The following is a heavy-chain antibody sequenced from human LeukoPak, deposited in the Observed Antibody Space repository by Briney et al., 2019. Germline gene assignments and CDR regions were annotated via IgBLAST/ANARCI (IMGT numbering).Heavy chain of an antibody. CDR3: ARDGLAAAGYYYMDV. CDR2: IIPIFGTA. CDR1: GGTFSSYA. V-gene: IGHV1-69*13. Sequence: SVKVSCKASGGTFSSYAISWVRQAPGQGLEWMGGIIPIFGTANYAQKFQGRVTITADESTSTAYMELSSLRSEDTAVYYCARDGLAAAGYYYMDVWGKGTTVTVSS. J-gene: IGHJ6*03. D-gene: IGHD6-13*01.